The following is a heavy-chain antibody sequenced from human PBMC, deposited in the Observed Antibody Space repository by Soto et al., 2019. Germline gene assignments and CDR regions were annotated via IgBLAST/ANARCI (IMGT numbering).Heavy chain of an antibody. D-gene: IGHD1-7*01. J-gene: IGHJ4*02. Sequence: GGSLRLSCATSGLTFSNYAMSWVRQAPGGGLEWVSSMSGSSSTTYYADSVRGRFTISRDRSKNTLYLQMSSLRAEDTALYYCAKYQERELPRVIDFWGQGTLVTVSS. V-gene: IGHV3-23*01. CDR2: MSGSSSTT. CDR3: AKYQERELPRVIDF. CDR1: GLTFSNYA.